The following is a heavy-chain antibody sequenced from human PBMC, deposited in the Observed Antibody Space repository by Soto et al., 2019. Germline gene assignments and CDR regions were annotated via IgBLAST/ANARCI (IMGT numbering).Heavy chain of an antibody. Sequence: QVQLVQSGAEVKKPGASVKVSCKASGYTFTSYGISWVRQAPGQGLEWMGWISAYNGNTNYAQKLQGRVTMTTDTSTSTAYMELRSLRSDDTAVYYCAREGRWDGDHPGANYYYGMDVLGQGTTVTVSS. CDR3: AREGRWDGDHPGANYYYGMDV. CDR1: GYTFTSYG. D-gene: IGHD4-17*01. V-gene: IGHV1-18*01. CDR2: ISAYNGNT. J-gene: IGHJ6*02.